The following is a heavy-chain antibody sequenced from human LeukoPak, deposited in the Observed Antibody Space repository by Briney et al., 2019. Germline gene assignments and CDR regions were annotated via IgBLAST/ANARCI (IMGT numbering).Heavy chain of an antibody. Sequence: SGTLSLTCTVSGGSISSGGYYWSWIRQPPGKGLEWIGYIYHSGSTYYNPSLKSRVTISVDRSKNQFSLKLSSVTAADTAVYYCARSEGRYGDFDYWGQGTLVTASS. CDR2: IYHSGST. V-gene: IGHV4-30-2*01. D-gene: IGHD4-17*01. J-gene: IGHJ4*02. CDR3: ARSEGRYGDFDY. CDR1: GGSISSGGYY.